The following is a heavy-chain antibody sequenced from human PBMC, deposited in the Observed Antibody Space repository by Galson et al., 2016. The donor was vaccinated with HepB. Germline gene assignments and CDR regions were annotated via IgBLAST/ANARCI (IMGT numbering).Heavy chain of an antibody. Sequence: SLRLSCAASGFTFSSSPMNWVRQAPGKGLEWISHITAANDIYYADSVKGRFTISRDNAKNSLYLQADSLRDEDTAVYYCARVPYKSSTAPCWGQGTLVTVSS. D-gene: IGHD1-14*01. CDR3: ARVPYKSSTAPC. CDR1: GFTFSSSP. V-gene: IGHV3-48*02. J-gene: IGHJ4*02. CDR2: ITAANDI.